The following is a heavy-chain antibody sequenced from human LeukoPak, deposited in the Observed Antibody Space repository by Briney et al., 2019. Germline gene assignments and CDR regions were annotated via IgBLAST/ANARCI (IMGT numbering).Heavy chain of an antibody. CDR3: ARDRAYGDDGLDV. J-gene: IGHJ6*02. Sequence: GGSLRLSCAASGFPYRRYRMIGVRQAPGKGLECVSYLSSSRSNIFYADSVRGRFTISRDNAKNSLYVQMNSLRDEDGAVYYCARDRAYGDDGLDVWAQGTTVTVSS. V-gene: IGHV3-48*02. CDR2: LSSSRSNI. D-gene: IGHD4-17*01. CDR1: GFPYRRYR.